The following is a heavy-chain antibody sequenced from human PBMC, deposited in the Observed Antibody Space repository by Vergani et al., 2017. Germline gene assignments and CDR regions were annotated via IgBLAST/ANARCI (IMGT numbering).Heavy chain of an antibody. CDR2: IIPIFGTA. CDR3: ARDTYDSSANPPHI. J-gene: IGHJ4*02. Sequence: QVQLVQSGAEVKKPGSSVKVSCKTSGGTFKSNTFSWVRQAPGQGLECMGGIIPIFGTADYAQDFQGRLSITADESTSTVYMELSSLRSDDTAIYYCARDTYDSSANPPHIRGQGTMVTVSS. D-gene: IGHD3-22*01. CDR1: GGTFKSNT. V-gene: IGHV1-69*01.